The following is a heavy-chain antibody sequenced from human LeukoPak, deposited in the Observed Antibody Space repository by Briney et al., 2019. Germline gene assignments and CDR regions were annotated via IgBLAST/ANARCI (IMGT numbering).Heavy chain of an antibody. CDR3: AKGRHDYGDY. CDR2: ISYDGSNK. Sequence: GGSLRLSCAASGFTFRSYGMHWVRQAPGKGLEWVAVISYDGSNKYYADSVKGRFTISRDNSKNTLYLQMNSLRAEDTAVYYCAKGRHDYGDYWGQGTLVTVSS. V-gene: IGHV3-30*18. J-gene: IGHJ4*02. CDR1: GFTFRSYG.